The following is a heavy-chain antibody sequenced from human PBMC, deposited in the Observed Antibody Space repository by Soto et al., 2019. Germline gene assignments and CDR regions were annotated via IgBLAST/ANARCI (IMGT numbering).Heavy chain of an antibody. Sequence: GGSLRLSCAASGFTFSSYAMSWVRQAPGKGLEWVSAISGSGGSTYYADSVKGRFTISRDNSKNTLYLQMNSLRAEDTAVYYCANGIAARQSRYYYYYGMDVWGQGTTVTVSS. J-gene: IGHJ6*02. CDR2: ISGSGGST. V-gene: IGHV3-23*01. CDR1: GFTFSSYA. D-gene: IGHD6-6*01. CDR3: ANGIAARQSRYYYYYGMDV.